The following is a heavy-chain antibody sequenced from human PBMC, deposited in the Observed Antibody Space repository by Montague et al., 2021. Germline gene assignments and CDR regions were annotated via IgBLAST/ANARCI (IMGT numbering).Heavy chain of an antibody. CDR3: ARARITGTTTPLDY. J-gene: IGHJ4*02. CDR2: SYSGGNT. D-gene: IGHD1/OR15-1a*01. CDR1: GGSINSTSHY. Sequence: SETRSLTCTVSGGSINSTSHYWDWIRQPPGKGLEWIGTSYSGGNTYYNPALKSRVSISADTSNNQFSLKLHSVTAADTAVYFCARARITGTTTPLDYWGQGTLVIVSS. V-gene: IGHV4-39*01.